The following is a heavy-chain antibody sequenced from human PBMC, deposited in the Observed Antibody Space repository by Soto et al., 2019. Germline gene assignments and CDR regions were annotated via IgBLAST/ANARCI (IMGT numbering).Heavy chain of an antibody. V-gene: IGHV3-30*03. CDR2: ISNDGQSE. CDR1: GFTFSSYG. D-gene: IGHD1-26*01. J-gene: IGHJ6*02. Sequence: QLVESGGDVVQAGTSLRLSCVASGFTFSSYGFHWVRQRPGKGLEWVAVISNDGQSEYYSESVKGRVSVSRERPGSVVYVYISSLRPEDAAVYFGGREGPGGGRHFYYGMDVWGRGTTVTVSS. CDR3: GREGPGGGRHFYYGMDV.